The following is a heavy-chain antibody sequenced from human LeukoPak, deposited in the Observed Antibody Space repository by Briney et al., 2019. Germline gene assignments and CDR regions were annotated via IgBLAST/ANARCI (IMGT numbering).Heavy chain of an antibody. D-gene: IGHD5-18*01. J-gene: IGHJ3*02. Sequence: PSETLPLTCTVSGGSISSYYWSWIRQPPGKGLEWMGCIYYSGSTNYNPSLKSRVTISVDTSKNQSSLKLRSVTAADTAVYYCARDNPEYSYGSYAFDIWGQGTMVTVSS. CDR1: GGSISSYY. V-gene: IGHV4-59*01. CDR3: ARDNPEYSYGSYAFDI. CDR2: IYYSGST.